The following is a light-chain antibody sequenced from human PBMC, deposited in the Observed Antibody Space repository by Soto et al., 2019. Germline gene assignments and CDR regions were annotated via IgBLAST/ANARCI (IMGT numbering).Light chain of an antibody. CDR3: QQTYTTPYT. Sequence: DIPMTQSPSSLSASVGDRVTVSCRASQSINSYLNWYQQKPGKAPTLLIYSASSVEEGVPSRFSGSGSGTEFTLTISSLQPEDFATYSCQQTYTTPYTLGQGTKLEIK. CDR2: SAS. V-gene: IGKV1-39*01. CDR1: QSINSY. J-gene: IGKJ2*01.